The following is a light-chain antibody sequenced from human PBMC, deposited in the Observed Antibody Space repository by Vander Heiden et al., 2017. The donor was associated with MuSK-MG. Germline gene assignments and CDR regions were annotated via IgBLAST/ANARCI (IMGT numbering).Light chain of an antibody. CDR3: QAWDSSTVV. CDR2: QDS. CDR1: KLGDKY. V-gene: IGLV3-1*01. J-gene: IGLJ2*01. Sequence: SYELTQPPSLSESPGQTATITCPGDKLGDKYACWYQQKPGQSPVLVIYQDSKRPSGIPERFSGSNSGNTATLTISGTQAMDEADYYCQAWDSSTVVFGGGTKLTVL.